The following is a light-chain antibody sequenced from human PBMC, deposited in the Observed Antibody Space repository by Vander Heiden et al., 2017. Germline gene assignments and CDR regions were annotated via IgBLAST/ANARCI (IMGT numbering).Light chain of an antibody. CDR1: QSISSY. Sequence: DIQMTQSPSPLSASVGDSVTITCRASQSISSYLNWYQQKPGKAPKLLIYAASSLQSGVPSRFSGSGSGTDFTLTISSLQPEDFATYYCQQSYSTLPITFGQGTRLEIK. J-gene: IGKJ5*01. CDR2: AAS. CDR3: QQSYSTLPIT. V-gene: IGKV1-39*01.